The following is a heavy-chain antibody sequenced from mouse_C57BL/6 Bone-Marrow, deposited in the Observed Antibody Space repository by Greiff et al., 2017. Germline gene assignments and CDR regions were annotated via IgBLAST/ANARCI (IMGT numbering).Heavy chain of an antibody. CDR3: ARSRYYYGSSYLDY. D-gene: IGHD1-1*01. Sequence: VKLMESGAELARPGASVKMSCKASGYTFTSYTMHWVQQRPGQGLEWIGYINPSSGYTTYNPKFKDKATLTADKSSSTAYMQLSSLTSEDSAVYYCARSRYYYGSSYLDYWGQGTTLTVSS. CDR1: GYTFTSYT. CDR2: INPSSGYT. J-gene: IGHJ2*01. V-gene: IGHV1-4*01.